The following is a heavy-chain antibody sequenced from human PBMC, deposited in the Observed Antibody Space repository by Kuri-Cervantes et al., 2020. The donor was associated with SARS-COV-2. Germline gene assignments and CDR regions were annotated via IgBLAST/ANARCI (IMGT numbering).Heavy chain of an antibody. CDR1: GFTFSSYA. Sequence: GESLKISCAASGFTFSSYAMSWVRQAPGKGLEWVSAISGSSSYIYYADSVKGRFTISRDNAKNSLYLQMNSLRAEDTAVYYCARDGMVYATYYYYYYGMDVWGQGTTVTVSS. CDR2: ISGSSSYI. V-gene: IGHV3-21*01. D-gene: IGHD2-8*01. CDR3: ARDGMVYATYYYYYYGMDV. J-gene: IGHJ6*02.